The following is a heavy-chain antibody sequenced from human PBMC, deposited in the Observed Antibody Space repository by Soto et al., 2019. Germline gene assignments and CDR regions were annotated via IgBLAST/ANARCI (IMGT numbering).Heavy chain of an antibody. CDR3: AREASGYGDNHNWFDP. CDR1: GGSISSYY. J-gene: IGHJ5*02. V-gene: IGHV4-59*01. CDR2: IYYSGST. Sequence: PSETLSLTCTVSGGSISSYYWSWIRQPPGKGLEWIGYIYYSGSTNYNPSLKSRVTISVDTSKNQFSLKLSSVTAADTAVYYCAREASGYGDNHNWFDPWGQGTLVTVSS. D-gene: IGHD4-17*01.